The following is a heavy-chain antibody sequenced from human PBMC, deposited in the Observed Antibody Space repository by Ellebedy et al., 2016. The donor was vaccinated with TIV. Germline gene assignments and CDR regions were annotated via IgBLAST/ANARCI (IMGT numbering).Heavy chain of an antibody. D-gene: IGHD2-21*02. Sequence: SGPTLVKPKETLTLTCTVSGFSLTNIIMGVSWIRQPPGKALEWLAHIFSNDEKSYSTSLEAGLSISKDTAKSQVVLTVANMDPLDTATYYCVRALKYCGGDCTYKFDFWGQGALVTVSS. V-gene: IGHV2-26*01. CDR3: VRALKYCGGDCTYKFDF. J-gene: IGHJ4*02. CDR1: GFSLTNIIMG. CDR2: IFSNDEK.